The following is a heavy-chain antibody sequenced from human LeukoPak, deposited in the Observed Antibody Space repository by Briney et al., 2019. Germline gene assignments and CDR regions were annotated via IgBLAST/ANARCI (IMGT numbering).Heavy chain of an antibody. CDR3: ARRMSPKPTDTAMVTLDY. CDR1: GYSFTSYW. D-gene: IGHD5-18*01. CDR2: IYPGDSDT. J-gene: IGHJ4*02. V-gene: IGHV5-51*01. Sequence: GESLKISCKGSGYSFTSYWIGWVRQMPGKGLEWMGIIYPGDSDTRYSPSFQGQVTISADKSISTAYLQWSSLKASDTAMYYCARRMSPKPTDTAMVTLDYWGQGTLVTVSS.